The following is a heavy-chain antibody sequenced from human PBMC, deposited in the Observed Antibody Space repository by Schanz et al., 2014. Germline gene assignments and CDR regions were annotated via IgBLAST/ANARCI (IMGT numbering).Heavy chain of an antibody. CDR2: IIPILGIA. V-gene: IGHV1-69*04. D-gene: IGHD6-13*01. Sequence: QVQLVQSGAEVRKPGASVKVSCKASGYTFTSHGISWVRQAPGQGLEWMGRIIPILGIANYALRFQDRVTVTRDTSTSTVYMELSSLRSEDTAVYYCARDGVDAAAGGNYWGQGTLVTVSS. CDR1: GYTFTSHG. CDR3: ARDGVDAAAGGNY. J-gene: IGHJ4*02.